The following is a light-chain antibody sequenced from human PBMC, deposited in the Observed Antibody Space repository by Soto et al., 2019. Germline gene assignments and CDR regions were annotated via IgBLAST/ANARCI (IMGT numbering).Light chain of an antibody. CDR1: ESVSIN. Sequence: EIVMTQSPATLSVSPGERATLSCRASESVSINLAWYQQKPGQAPRLLFYGASTRATDIPARFSGTGSGTEFTLTISSLQSEDFAVYYCQQHSKWPRTFGQGTK. V-gene: IGKV3-15*01. CDR3: QQHSKWPRT. CDR2: GAS. J-gene: IGKJ1*01.